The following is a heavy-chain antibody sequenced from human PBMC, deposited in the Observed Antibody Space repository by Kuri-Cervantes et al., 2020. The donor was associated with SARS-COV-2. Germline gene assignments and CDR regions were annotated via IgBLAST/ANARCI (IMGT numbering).Heavy chain of an antibody. Sequence: ASVKVSCKASGYTFTSYYMHWVRQAPGQGLEWMGIINPSGGSTSYAQKFQGRVTMTRDTSTSTVYMELSSLRSEDTAVYYCARADHYYDSSGYSQETFDYWGQGTLVTVSS. D-gene: IGHD3-22*01. CDR3: ARADHYYDSSGYSQETFDY. V-gene: IGHV1-46*01. CDR1: GYTFTSYY. CDR2: INPSGGST. J-gene: IGHJ4*02.